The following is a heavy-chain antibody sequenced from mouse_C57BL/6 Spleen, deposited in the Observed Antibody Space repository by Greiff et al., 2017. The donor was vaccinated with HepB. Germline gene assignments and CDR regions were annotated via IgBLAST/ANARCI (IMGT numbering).Heavy chain of an antibody. Sequence: QVQLQQPGAELVRPGSSVKLSCKASGYTFTSYWMHWVKQRPRQGLEWIGNIDPSDSETHYNQKFKDKATLTVDKSSSTAYMQLSSLTSDDSAVYDGESDDNLDYWGQGTTLTVSS. J-gene: IGHJ2*01. D-gene: IGHD1-3*01. CDR3: ESDDNLDY. V-gene: IGHV1-52*01. CDR1: GYTFTSYW. CDR2: IDPSDSET.